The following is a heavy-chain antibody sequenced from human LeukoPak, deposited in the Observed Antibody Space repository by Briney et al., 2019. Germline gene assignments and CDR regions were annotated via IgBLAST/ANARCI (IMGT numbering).Heavy chain of an antibody. CDR1: GFTFSSYG. CDR2: ISGGGEKT. CDR3: ARGGSYLSAFDI. J-gene: IGHJ3*02. Sequence: GGSLRLSCAASGFTFSSYGMGWVRQAPGQGLEWVSSISGGGEKTYYTDPVKGRFPISRDNSKNTLYLQMNSLRAEDTAVYYCARGGSYLSAFDIWGQGTMVTVSS. D-gene: IGHD1-26*01. V-gene: IGHV3-23*01.